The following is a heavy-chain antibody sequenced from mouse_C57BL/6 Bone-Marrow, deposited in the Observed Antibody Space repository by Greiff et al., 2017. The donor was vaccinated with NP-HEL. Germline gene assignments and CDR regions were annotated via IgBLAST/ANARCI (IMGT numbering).Heavy chain of an antibody. D-gene: IGHD1-1*01. J-gene: IGHJ1*03. CDR3: ARAGVVAVWYFDV. V-gene: IGHV1-81*01. Sequence: QVQLQQSGAELARPGASVKLSCKASGYTFTSYGISWVKQRTGQGLEWIGEIYPRSGNTYYNEKFKGKATLTADKSSSTAYMELRSLTSEDSAVYFCARAGVVAVWYFDVWGTGTTVTVSS. CDR2: IYPRSGNT. CDR1: GYTFTSYG.